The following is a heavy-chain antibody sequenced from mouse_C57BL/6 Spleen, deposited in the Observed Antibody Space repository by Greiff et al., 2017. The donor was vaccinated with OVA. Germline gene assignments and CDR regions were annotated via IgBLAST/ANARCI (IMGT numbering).Heavy chain of an antibody. CDR2: IDPSDSYT. J-gene: IGHJ4*01. CDR1: GYTFTSYW. CDR3: ARSNYYGSSSYYAMDY. D-gene: IGHD1-1*01. Sequence: VQLQQSGAELVKPGASVKLSCKASGYTFTSYWMQWVKQRPGQGLEWIGEIDPSDSYTNYNQKFKGKATLTVDTSSSTAYMQLSSLTSEDSAVYYWARSNYYGSSSYYAMDYWGQGTSVTVSS. V-gene: IGHV1-50*01.